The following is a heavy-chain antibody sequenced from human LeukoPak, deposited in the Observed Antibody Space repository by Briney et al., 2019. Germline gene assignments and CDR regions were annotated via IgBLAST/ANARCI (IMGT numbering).Heavy chain of an antibody. J-gene: IGHJ4*02. CDR2: SNSDGSST. V-gene: IGHV3-74*01. CDR3: ARGASGSSWFGGFDF. CDR1: GFTFSSYW. D-gene: IGHD6-13*01. Sequence: GGSLRLSCVASGFTFSSYWMHWVRQAPGKGLVWVSRSNSDGSSTSYAESVKGRLTISRDNAKNTLYLQMNSLRAEDTAVYYCARGASGSSWFGGFDFWGQGTLVTVSS.